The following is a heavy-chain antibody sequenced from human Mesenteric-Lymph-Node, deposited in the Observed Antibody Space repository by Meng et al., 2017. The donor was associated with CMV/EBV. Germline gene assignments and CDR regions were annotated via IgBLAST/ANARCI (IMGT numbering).Heavy chain of an antibody. CDR3: ARMYSSGAGFDP. CDR2: IIPIFGTA. J-gene: IGHJ5*02. CDR1: GGTFSSYA. Sequence: SVKVSCKASGGTFSSYAISWVRQAPGQGLEWMGGIIPIFGTANYAQKFQGRVTITTDESTSTAYMELSSLRSDDTAVYYCARMYSSGAGFDPWGQGTLVTVSS. V-gene: IGHV1-69*05. D-gene: IGHD6-19*01.